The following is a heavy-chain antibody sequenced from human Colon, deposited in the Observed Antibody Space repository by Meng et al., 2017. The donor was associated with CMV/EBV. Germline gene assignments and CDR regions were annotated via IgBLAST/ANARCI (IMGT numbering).Heavy chain of an antibody. CDR3: ARDNSHWSKDF. D-gene: IGHD4-11*01. J-gene: IGHJ4*02. Sequence: SCQTFGYQFKFSSMHWVRQAPGQGLEWMGIFDPRGDSTNYAQKFQGRLTLSEDRSRTTMYMELSGLRSEDTAIYYCARDNSHWSKDFWGQGTLVTVSS. CDR1: GYQFKFSS. CDR2: FDPRGDST. V-gene: IGHV1-46*02.